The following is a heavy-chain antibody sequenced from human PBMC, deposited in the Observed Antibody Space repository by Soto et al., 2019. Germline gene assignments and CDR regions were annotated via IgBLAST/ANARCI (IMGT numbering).Heavy chain of an antibody. CDR3: ARHDYGDYYFDY. V-gene: IGHV4-31*03. D-gene: IGHD4-17*01. CDR1: GGSISSGGYY. CDR2: IYYSGST. Sequence: SETLSLTCTVSGGSISSGGYYWTWIRQHPGKGLEWIGYIYYSGSTYYNPSLKSRVTISVDTSKNQFSLKLSSVTAADTAVYYSARHDYGDYYFDYWGQGTLVTVSS. J-gene: IGHJ4*02.